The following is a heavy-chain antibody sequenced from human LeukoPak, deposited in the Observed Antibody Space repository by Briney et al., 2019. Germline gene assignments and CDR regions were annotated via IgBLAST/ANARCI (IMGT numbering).Heavy chain of an antibody. CDR3: ARDWGYYYYGMDV. CDR1: GFTFSSYS. V-gene: IGHV3-21*01. D-gene: IGHD3-16*01. J-gene: IGHJ6*02. CDR2: ITTTFYT. Sequence: PGGSLRLSCAASGFTFSSYSFNWVRQVPGKGLEWVSSITTTFYTYYTDSVKGRFTISRDNAKNSLYLQMNSLRAEDTAVYYCARDWGYYYYGMDVWGQGTTVTVSS.